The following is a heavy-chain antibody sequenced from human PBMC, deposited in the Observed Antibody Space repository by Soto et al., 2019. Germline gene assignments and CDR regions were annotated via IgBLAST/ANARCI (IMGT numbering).Heavy chain of an antibody. CDR1: GFTFSSYA. Sequence: GGSLRLSCAASGFTFSSYAMSWVRQAPGKGLEWVSGISGSGDSTYYADSVKGRFTISRDNSKNTLYLQMNSLRAEDTAVYYCAKDLESQVVTTTVFDYWGQGTLVTVSS. J-gene: IGHJ4*02. CDR3: AKDLESQVVTTTVFDY. CDR2: ISGSGDST. V-gene: IGHV3-23*01. D-gene: IGHD4-17*01.